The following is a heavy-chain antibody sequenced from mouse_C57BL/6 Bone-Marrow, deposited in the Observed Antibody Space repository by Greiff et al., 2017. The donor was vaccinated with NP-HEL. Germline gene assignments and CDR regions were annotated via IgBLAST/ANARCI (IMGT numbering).Heavy chain of an antibody. D-gene: IGHD1-1*01. Sequence: QLQESGPELVKPGASVKISCKASGYSFTDYNMNWVKQSNGKSLEWIGVINPNYGTTSYNQKFKGKATLTVDQSSSTAYMQLNSLTSEDSAVYYCAIIYYYGSSPYWYFDVWGTGTTVTVSS. CDR1: GYSFTDYN. CDR2: INPNYGTT. CDR3: AIIYYYGSSPYWYFDV. J-gene: IGHJ1*03. V-gene: IGHV1-39*01.